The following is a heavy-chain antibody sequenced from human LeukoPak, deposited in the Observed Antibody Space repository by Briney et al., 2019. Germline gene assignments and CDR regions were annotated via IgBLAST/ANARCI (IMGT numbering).Heavy chain of an antibody. V-gene: IGHV4-34*01. J-gene: IGHJ3*02. CDR3: ARLITAAGTGAFDI. CDR1: GGSFSGYY. D-gene: IGHD6-13*01. Sequence: PSETLSLTCAVYGGSFSGYYWTWIRQPPGKGLEWIGEINHIGSTNYSPSLKSRVTISVDTSKNQFSLKLSSVTAADTAVYYCARLITAAGTGAFDIWGQGTMVTVSS. CDR2: INHIGST.